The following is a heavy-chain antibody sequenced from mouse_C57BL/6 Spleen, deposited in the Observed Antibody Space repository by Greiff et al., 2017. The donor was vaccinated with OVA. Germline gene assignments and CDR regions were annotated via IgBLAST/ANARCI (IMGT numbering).Heavy chain of an antibody. V-gene: IGHV3-6*01. J-gene: IGHJ3*01. Sequence: EVQLVESGPGLVKPSQSLSLTCSVTGYSITSGYYWNWIRQFPGNKLEWMGYISYDGSNNYNPSLKNRISITRDTSKNQFFLKLNSVTTEDTATYDCARGGPYGYDGFAYWGQGTLVTVSA. CDR3: ARGGPYGYDGFAY. D-gene: IGHD2-2*01. CDR2: ISYDGSN. CDR1: GYSITSGYY.